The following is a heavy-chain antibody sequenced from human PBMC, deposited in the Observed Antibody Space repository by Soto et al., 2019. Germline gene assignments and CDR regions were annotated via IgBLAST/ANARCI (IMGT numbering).Heavy chain of an antibody. Sequence: PGGSLRLSCAASGFTFTDYWMSWVRQAPGKGLEWAANIRQDGGAQYYVDSVKGRFTISRDNAKNSVYLQMDSLRVEDTAVYYCVRGGHGSGSYLGSSWGQGILVTVSS. CDR2: IRQDGGAQ. D-gene: IGHD3-10*01. CDR3: VRGGHGSGSYLGSS. J-gene: IGHJ5*02. V-gene: IGHV3-7*03. CDR1: GFTFTDYW.